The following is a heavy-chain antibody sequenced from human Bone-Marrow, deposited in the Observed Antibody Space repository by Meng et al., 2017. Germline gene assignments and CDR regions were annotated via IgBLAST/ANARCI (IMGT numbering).Heavy chain of an antibody. J-gene: IGHJ5*02. V-gene: IGHV1-69*13. Sequence: SVKVSCKASGGTFSSYAISWVRQAPGQGLEWMGGIIPIFGTANYAQKFQGRVTITADESTSTAYMELSSLRSEDTAVYYCARGSSWANRDNWFDPWGRGTLVTVSS. D-gene: IGHD1-14*01. CDR3: ARGSSWANRDNWFDP. CDR2: IIPIFGTA. CDR1: GGTFSSYA.